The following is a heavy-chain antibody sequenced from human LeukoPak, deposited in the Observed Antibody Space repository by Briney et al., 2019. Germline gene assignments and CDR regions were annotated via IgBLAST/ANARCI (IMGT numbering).Heavy chain of an antibody. CDR3: ARGFCCSSTGCYADF. CDR1: GFTFSDYY. Sequence: GGSLRLSCAASGFTFSDYYMTWIRQSPGKGLEWVSYIGSSSGYTKYADSVKGRFTISRDNVKNSLYLQMNSLRAEDTAVYYCARGFCCSSTGCYADFWGQGTLVTVSS. D-gene: IGHD2-2*01. J-gene: IGHJ4*02. V-gene: IGHV3-11*05. CDR2: IGSSSGYT.